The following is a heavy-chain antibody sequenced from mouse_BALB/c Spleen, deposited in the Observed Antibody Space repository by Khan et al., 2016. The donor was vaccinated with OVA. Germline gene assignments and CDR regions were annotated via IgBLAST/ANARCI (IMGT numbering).Heavy chain of an antibody. D-gene: IGHD3-2*02. J-gene: IGHJ2*01. CDR2: IYPGTDNT. Sequence: QVQLQQSGAELVRPGPSVNLSCKTSGYTFTSYWINWVKKRFGKGIEWIARIYPGTDNTYYNEKLKDKATLTADKSSSTAYMQLSSLKSEDSAVYFCAREEALYYFDYWGQGTTLTVSS. CDR3: AREEALYYFDY. V-gene: IGHV1-76*01. CDR1: GYTFTSYW.